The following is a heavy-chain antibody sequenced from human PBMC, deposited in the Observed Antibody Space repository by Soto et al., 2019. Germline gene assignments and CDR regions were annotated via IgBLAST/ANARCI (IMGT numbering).Heavy chain of an antibody. J-gene: IGHJ4*02. CDR3: AAPPRY. CDR1: GSSISSYY. CDR2: IYDSGST. D-gene: IGHD6-6*01. Sequence: PSETLSLTCTVSGSSISSYYWSWIRQPPGKGLEWIGYIYDSGSTNYNPSLKSRVTISVDTSKNQFSLKLTSVTAADTAVYYCAAPPRYWSQGTLVTVS. V-gene: IGHV4-59*01.